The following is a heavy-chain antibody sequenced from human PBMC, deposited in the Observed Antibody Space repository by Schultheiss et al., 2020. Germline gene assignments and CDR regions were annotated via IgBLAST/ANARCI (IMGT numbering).Heavy chain of an antibody. CDR2: IYYSGST. V-gene: IGHV4-39*01. D-gene: IGHD5-18*01. CDR1: GGSISSSSYY. J-gene: IGHJ4*02. Sequence: SETLSLTCTVSGGSISSSSYYWSWIRQPPGKGLEWIGSIYYSGSTYYNPSLKSRVTISVDTSKNQFSLKLSSVTAADTAVYYCAATETTWIQLWLFDYWGQGTLVTVSS. CDR3: AATETTWIQLWLFDY.